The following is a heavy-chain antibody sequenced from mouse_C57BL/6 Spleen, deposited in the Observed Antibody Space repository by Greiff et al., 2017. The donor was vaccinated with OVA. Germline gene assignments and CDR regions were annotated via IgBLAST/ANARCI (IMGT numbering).Heavy chain of an antibody. D-gene: IGHD4-1*01. CDR2: IYPGDGDT. V-gene: IGHV1-82*01. CDR3: ARIELGRAYYFDY. Sequence: QVQLQQSGPELVKPGASVKISCKASGYAFSSSWMNWVKQRPGKGLEWIGRIYPGDGDTNYNGKFKGKATLTADKSSSTAYMQLSSLTSEDSAVYFCARIELGRAYYFDYWGQGTTLTVSS. J-gene: IGHJ2*01. CDR1: GYAFSSSW.